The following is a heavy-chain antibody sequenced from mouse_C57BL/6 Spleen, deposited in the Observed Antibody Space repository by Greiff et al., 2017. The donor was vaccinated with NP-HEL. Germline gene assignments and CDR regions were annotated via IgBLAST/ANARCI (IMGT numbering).Heavy chain of an antibody. J-gene: IGHJ4*01. Sequence: VQLQQSGAELVMPGASVKLSCKASGYIFTSYWMHWVKQRPGQGLEWIGEIDPSDSYTNYNQKFKGKSTLTVDKSSSTAYMQLSSLKSEDSAVYYCARSGTGAMDYWGQGTSVTVSS. V-gene: IGHV1-69*01. CDR2: IDPSDSYT. CDR1: GYIFTSYW. CDR3: ARSGTGAMDY. D-gene: IGHD4-1*01.